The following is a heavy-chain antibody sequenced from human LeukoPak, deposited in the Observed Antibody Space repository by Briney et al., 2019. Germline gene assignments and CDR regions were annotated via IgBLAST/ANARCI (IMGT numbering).Heavy chain of an antibody. J-gene: IGHJ4*02. CDR2: IYYSGST. Sequence: ETLSLTCTVSGGSISSYYWSWIRQPPGKGLEWIGYIYYSGSTNYNPSLKSRVTISVDTSKNQFSLKLSSVTAADTAVYYCARLDPTTVTTFDYWGQGTLVTVSS. D-gene: IGHD4-17*01. CDR1: GGSISSYY. V-gene: IGHV4-59*08. CDR3: ARLDPTTVTTFDY.